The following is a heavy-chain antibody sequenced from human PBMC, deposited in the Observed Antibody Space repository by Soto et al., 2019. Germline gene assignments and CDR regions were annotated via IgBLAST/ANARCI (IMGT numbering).Heavy chain of an antibody. CDR2: IYSGENA. CDR3: ARDLDAFDT. V-gene: IGHV3-53*01. J-gene: IGHJ3*02. Sequence: EVQLVQSGGGLVQPGGSLRLSCAGYGVTVTSNYMNWVRQAPGKGLEWVSVIYSGENAYYADSVAGRFTISRDNSMNTLYLQMNSLRVEDTAVYYCARDLDAFDTSGQGTTVIVSS. CDR1: GVTVTSNY.